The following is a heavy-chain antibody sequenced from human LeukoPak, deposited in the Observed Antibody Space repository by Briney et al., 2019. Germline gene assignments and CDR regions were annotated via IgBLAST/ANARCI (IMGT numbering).Heavy chain of an antibody. J-gene: IGHJ4*02. CDR3: ASDLWGVGPSLVGYYFDH. CDR2: INPNSGGT. Sequence: GASVKVSCKASGYTFTAYYMHWLRQAPGQGLEWLGWINPNSGGTSYAQNVQGRLTMTIDTSISTAYTELSRLRSDDTAVYYCASDLWGVGPSLVGYYFDHWGQGTLVTVSS. CDR1: GYTFTAYY. V-gene: IGHV1-2*02. D-gene: IGHD1-26*01.